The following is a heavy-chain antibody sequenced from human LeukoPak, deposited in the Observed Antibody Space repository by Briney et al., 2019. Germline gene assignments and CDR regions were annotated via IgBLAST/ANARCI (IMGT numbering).Heavy chain of an antibody. D-gene: IGHD3-3*01. Sequence: SETLSLTCTVSGGSISSYYWSWIRQPPGKGLEWIGRIYTSGSTNYNPSLKSRVTISVDTSKNQFSLKLSSVTAADTAVYYCARGVDTIFGVGNNLFDPWGQGTLVTVSS. CDR2: IYTSGST. J-gene: IGHJ5*02. V-gene: IGHV4-4*07. CDR1: GGSISSYY. CDR3: ARGVDTIFGVGNNLFDP.